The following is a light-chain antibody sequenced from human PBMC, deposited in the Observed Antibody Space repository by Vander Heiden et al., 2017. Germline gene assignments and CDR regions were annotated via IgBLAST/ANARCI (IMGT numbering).Light chain of an antibody. CDR1: NIEVKS. V-gene: IGLV3-21*02. CDR2: DDS. J-gene: IGLJ2*01. Sequence: SYVLTQPPSVSVAPGQTARNTCGANNIEVKSVHWYQQEPGQAPVPGVYDDSDRPSVIPERFSGSNSGNTATLTISRVEAGDEADYYCQGWDRSNDPVIFGGGTKLTVL. CDR3: QGWDRSNDPVI.